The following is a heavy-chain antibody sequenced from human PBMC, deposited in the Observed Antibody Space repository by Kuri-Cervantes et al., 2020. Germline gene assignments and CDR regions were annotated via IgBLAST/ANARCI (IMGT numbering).Heavy chain of an antibody. CDR2: ISGSGGNT. D-gene: IGHD5-24*01. CDR1: GFTFSSYA. J-gene: IGHJ6*03. Sequence: GGSLRLSCAASGFTFSSYAMSWVRQAPGKGLEWVSVISGSGGNTYYAESVKGRFTISRDNSKNTLYVQMNSLRAEDTAIYYCAKDPQSSTNNYDYMDVWGKGTTVTVSS. V-gene: IGHV3-23*01. CDR3: AKDPQSSTNNYDYMDV.